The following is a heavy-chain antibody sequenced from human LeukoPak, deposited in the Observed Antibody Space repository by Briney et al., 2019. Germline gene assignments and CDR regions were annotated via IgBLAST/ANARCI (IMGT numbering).Heavy chain of an antibody. CDR2: IYYSGST. D-gene: IGHD3-3*01. J-gene: IGHJ5*02. CDR3: ARGITIFGVVIRFDP. CDR1: GGSISSYY. V-gene: IGHV4-59*01. Sequence: PSETLSLTCTVPGGSISSYYWSWIRQPPGKGLEWIGYIYYSGSTNYNPSLKSRVTISVDTSKNQFSLKLSSVTAADTAVYYCARGITIFGVVIRFDPWGQGTLATVSS.